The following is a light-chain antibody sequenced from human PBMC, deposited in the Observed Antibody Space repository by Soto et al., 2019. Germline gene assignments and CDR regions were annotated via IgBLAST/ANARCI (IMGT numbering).Light chain of an antibody. Sequence: EVVMTQSPATLSVSPGERATLSCRASQTVYNNYLAWYQQKPGQAPRLLIYGGSARATGVPVRFSGSGSGTEYTLTISSLQSEDFAVYYCQQYTNWPITFGQGTRLEIK. CDR1: QTVYNN. J-gene: IGKJ5*01. CDR2: GGS. CDR3: QQYTNWPIT. V-gene: IGKV3-15*01.